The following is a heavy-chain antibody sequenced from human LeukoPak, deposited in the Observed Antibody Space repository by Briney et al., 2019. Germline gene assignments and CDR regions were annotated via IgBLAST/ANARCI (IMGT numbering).Heavy chain of an antibody. CDR2: IQYDGINK. CDR3: VKSSSSQTAEDC. V-gene: IGHV3-30*02. CDR1: GFDFSNYG. D-gene: IGHD2-21*02. J-gene: IGHJ4*02. Sequence: GGSLRLSCAASGFDFSNYGMHWVRQAPGKGLEWVTFIQYDGINKYYGDSVRGRFTISRDNSKNTLYLQMHSLRVEDTAMYYCVKSSSSQTAEDCWGQGTLVTVSS.